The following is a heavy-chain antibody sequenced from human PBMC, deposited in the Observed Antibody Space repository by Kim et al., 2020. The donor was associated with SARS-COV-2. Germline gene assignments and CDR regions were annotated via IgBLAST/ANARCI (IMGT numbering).Heavy chain of an antibody. J-gene: IGHJ4*02. CDR3: ARRLSNTSGWGSHYCDL. D-gene: IGHD3-10*01. Sequence: SETLSLTCAVYGGSFSGYYWSWIRQPPGKGLEWIGEIIHSGRINYNPSLKSRVTISVDTSKNQFSLKLTSVTAADTAVYYSARRLSNTSGWGSHYCDLWGQGNLDTVSS. V-gene: IGHV4-34*12. CDR1: GGSFSGYY. CDR2: IIHSGRI.